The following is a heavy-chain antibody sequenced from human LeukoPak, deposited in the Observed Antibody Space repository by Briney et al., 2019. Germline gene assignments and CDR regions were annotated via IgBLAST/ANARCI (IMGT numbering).Heavy chain of an antibody. J-gene: IGHJ4*02. D-gene: IGHD6-19*01. CDR2: INPNSGGT. Sequence: ASVKVSCKASGYTFTAYYMHWVRQAPGQGLEWMGWINPNSGGTNYAQKFQGRVTMTRDTSISTAYMELSRLRSDDTAVYYCARWSIAVADFYFDYWGQGTLVTVSS. V-gene: IGHV1-2*02. CDR3: ARWSIAVADFYFDY. CDR1: GYTFTAYY.